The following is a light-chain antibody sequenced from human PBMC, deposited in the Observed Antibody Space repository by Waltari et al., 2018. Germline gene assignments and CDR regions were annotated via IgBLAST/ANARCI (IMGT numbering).Light chain of an antibody. J-gene: IGKJ4*01. Sequence: IQLTQSPSSLATSVGDRVTITCRARPGIVNFLAWYQQKPGKVPRLLLSTASTLQSGVPPRFSGSGSGTEFTLTIAGLQPEDVATYYCQKYNAAPLIFGGGTKVEIK. CDR2: TAS. CDR1: PGIVNF. V-gene: IGKV1-27*01. CDR3: QKYNAAPLI.